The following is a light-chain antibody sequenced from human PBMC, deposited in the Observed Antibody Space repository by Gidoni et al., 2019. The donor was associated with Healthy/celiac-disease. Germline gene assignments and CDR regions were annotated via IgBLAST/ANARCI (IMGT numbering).Light chain of an antibody. CDR3: QAWDSSTAVV. J-gene: IGLJ2*01. Sequence: YELTQPPAVSVSPGQTASITCSGDNLGDKYACWYQQKPGQAPVLVIYQDSKRPSVIPERFSGSNSGNTATLTISGTQAMDEADYYCQAWDSSTAVVFGGGTKLTVL. V-gene: IGLV3-1*01. CDR1: NLGDKY. CDR2: QDS.